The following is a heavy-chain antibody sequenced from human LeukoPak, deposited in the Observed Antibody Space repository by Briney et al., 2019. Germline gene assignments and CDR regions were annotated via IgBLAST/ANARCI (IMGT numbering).Heavy chain of an antibody. CDR1: GGSISSYY. V-gene: IGHV4-59*01. CDR2: IYYSGST. Sequence: SETLSLTCTVSGGSISSYYWSWTRQPPGKGLEWIGYIYYSGSTNYNPSLKSRVTISVDTSKNQFSLKLSSVTAADTAVYYCARRDSSSWYQQDWFDPWGQGTLVTVSS. J-gene: IGHJ5*02. D-gene: IGHD6-13*01. CDR3: ARRDSSSWYQQDWFDP.